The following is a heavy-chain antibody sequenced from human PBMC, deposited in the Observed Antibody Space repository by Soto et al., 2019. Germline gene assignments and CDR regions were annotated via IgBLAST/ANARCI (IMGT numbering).Heavy chain of an antibody. CDR3: ARDPSRGYSYGNKWFDP. D-gene: IGHD5-18*01. V-gene: IGHV4-34*01. J-gene: IGHJ5*02. Sequence: SETLSLTCAVYGGSFSGYYCSWIRQPPWKGLEWIGEINHSGSTNYNPSLKSRVTISVDTSKNQFSLKLSSVAAADTAVYYCARDPSRGYSYGNKWFDPWGQGTLVTVSS. CDR1: GGSFSGYY. CDR2: INHSGST.